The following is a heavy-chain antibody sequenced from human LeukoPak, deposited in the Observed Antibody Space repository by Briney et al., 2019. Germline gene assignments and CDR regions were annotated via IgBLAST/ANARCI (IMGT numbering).Heavy chain of an antibody. D-gene: IGHD1-26*01. CDR3: ARRIVGATPWFDP. V-gene: IGHV5-10-1*01. Sequence: GESLKISCKGSGYSFITYWISWVRQMPGKGLEWMGEIDPSDSYTNYSPSSQGHVTISADKSIGTASLQWNSLKASDTAIYHCARRIVGATPWFDPWGQGTLVTVSS. J-gene: IGHJ5*02. CDR2: IDPSDSYT. CDR1: GYSFITYW.